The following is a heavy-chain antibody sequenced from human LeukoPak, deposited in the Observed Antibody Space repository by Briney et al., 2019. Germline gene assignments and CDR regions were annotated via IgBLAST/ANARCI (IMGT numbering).Heavy chain of an antibody. CDR3: ARGHYDSSGYYLGY. J-gene: IGHJ4*02. V-gene: IGHV1-69*05. CDR1: VYTFTGYY. CDR2: IIPIFGTA. D-gene: IGHD3-22*01. Sequence: SVKVSCKASVYTFTGYYMHWVRQAPGQGLEWMGRIIPIFGTANYAQKFQGRVTITTDESTSTAYMELSSLRSEDTAVYYCARGHYDSSGYYLGYWGQGTLVTVSS.